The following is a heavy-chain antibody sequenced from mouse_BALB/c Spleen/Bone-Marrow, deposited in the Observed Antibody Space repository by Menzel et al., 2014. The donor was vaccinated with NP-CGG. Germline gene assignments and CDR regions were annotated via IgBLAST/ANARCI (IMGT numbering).Heavy chain of an antibody. CDR2: IYPGDGDT. CDR1: GYAFSVYW. J-gene: IGHJ2*01. V-gene: IGHV1-80*01. CDR3: ARGGISVDY. Sequence: VQLVESGAELVRPGSSVKISCKASGYAFSVYWMNWVKQRPGQGLEWIGQIYPGDGDTNYNGKFKGRATLTADKPSNTAYMQLSSLTSEDSAVYFCARGGISVDYWGQGTTLTVSS.